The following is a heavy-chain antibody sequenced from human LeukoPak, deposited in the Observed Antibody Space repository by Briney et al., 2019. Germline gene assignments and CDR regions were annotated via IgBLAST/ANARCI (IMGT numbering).Heavy chain of an antibody. Sequence: GGSLRLSCAASGFTVSSNYMSWVRQAPGKGLEWVSGISTGGVSTYYADSVKGRFTISRDDSKDSLHLHMNSLRADDTAIYYCARDAHDYSNYGWFDLWGQGTLVTVPS. V-gene: IGHV3-53*01. D-gene: IGHD4-11*01. CDR1: GFTVSSNY. CDR3: ARDAHDYSNYGWFDL. CDR2: ISTGGVST. J-gene: IGHJ5*02.